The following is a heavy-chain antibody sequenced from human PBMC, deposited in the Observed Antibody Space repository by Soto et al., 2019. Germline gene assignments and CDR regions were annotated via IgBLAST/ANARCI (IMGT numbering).Heavy chain of an antibody. CDR2: ISGDSGAI. D-gene: IGHD3-16*01. J-gene: IGHJ4*02. Sequence: EVQLLESGGGLVQPGGSLRLSCAASGFTFSTSSMSWVRQAPGKGLEWVSAISGDSGAIYYADSVKGRFTISRDNSRDTRYLQMNSLRAEDTALYSFPRGWRFTFGFDYWGQGPLISVSS. CDR3: PRGWRFTFGFDY. V-gene: IGHV3-23*01. CDR1: GFTFSTSS.